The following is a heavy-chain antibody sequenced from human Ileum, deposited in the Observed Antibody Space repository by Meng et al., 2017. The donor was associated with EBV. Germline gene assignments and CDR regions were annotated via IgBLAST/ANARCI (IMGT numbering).Heavy chain of an antibody. CDR3: ARERGGGDRGIH. D-gene: IGHD2-21*02. V-gene: IGHV4-61*08. CDR1: NGSVSSYGYY. Sequence: HVQLQESGPGLVKPSAXLSLTCSVPNGSVSSYGYYWTWIRQPPGKGLEWIGYMSYTGSTNYNSSLKSRVTISVDTSKNQFSLKLTSVTAADTAVYYCARERGGGDRGIHWGQGTLVTVAS. J-gene: IGHJ4*02. CDR2: MSYTGST.